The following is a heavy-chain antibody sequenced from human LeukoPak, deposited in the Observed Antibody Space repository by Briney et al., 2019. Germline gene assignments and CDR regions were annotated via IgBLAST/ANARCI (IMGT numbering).Heavy chain of an antibody. CDR3: ARNSENTNGWYGEFDP. D-gene: IGHD6-19*01. Sequence: GESLKISCKGSVYSFSTYWIGWVRQMPGKGLEWMGIIRPGDSDIRYSPSFQGQVTISADKSISTAYLQWSSLKASDTAMYYCARNSENTNGWYGEFDPWGQGTLVTVSS. V-gene: IGHV5-51*01. J-gene: IGHJ5*02. CDR2: IRPGDSDI. CDR1: VYSFSTYW.